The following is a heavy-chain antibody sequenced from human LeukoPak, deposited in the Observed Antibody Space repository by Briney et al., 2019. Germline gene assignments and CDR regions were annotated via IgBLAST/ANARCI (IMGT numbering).Heavy chain of an antibody. D-gene: IGHD6-13*01. CDR2: ISSSGSTI. Sequence: GGSLRLSCAASGFTFSSYSMNWVCQAPGKGLEWVSYISSSGSTIYYADSVKGRFTISRDNAKNSLYLQMNSLRAEDTAVYYCARYVAAAGNYDYYYMDVWGKGTTVTVSS. J-gene: IGHJ6*03. V-gene: IGHV3-48*04. CDR1: GFTFSSYS. CDR3: ARYVAAAGNYDYYYMDV.